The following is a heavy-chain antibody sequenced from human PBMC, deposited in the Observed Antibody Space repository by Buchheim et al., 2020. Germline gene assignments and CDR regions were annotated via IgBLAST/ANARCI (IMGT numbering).Heavy chain of an antibody. CDR3: VKGGYDL. Sequence: EVQLVESGGGLVQPGGSLRLSCAASGFSFSNNWMHWVRQAPGKGLEWVANIKEDGSEKHYVDSVKGRFIISRDKGKNSLFLQMNSLRAEDTAAYYCVKGGYDLWGQGTL. J-gene: IGHJ5*02. V-gene: IGHV3-7*01. D-gene: IGHD3-22*01. CDR1: GFSFSNNW. CDR2: IKEDGSEK.